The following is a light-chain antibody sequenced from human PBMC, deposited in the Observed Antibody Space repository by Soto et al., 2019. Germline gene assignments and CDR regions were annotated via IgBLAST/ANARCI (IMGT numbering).Light chain of an antibody. CDR2: EVN. V-gene: IGLV2-8*01. Sequence: SVLTQPPSASGSPGQPVALSCPGTSSDVGGYNYVSWYQQHPGKAPKLMIYEVNKRPSGVPDRFSGSKSGNTASLTVSGLQAEDEADYYCSSYAGSSNVFGTGNKVTV. CDR1: SSDVGGYNY. CDR3: SSYAGSSNV. J-gene: IGLJ1*01.